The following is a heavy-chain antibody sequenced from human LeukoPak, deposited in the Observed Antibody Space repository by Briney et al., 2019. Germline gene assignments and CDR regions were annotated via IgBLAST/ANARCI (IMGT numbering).Heavy chain of an antibody. D-gene: IGHD3-9*01. V-gene: IGHV4-59*08. CDR1: GGSISSYY. J-gene: IGHJ6*02. Sequence: ASETLSLTCTVSGGSISSYYWSWIRQPPGKGLEWIGYIYYSGSTNYNPSLKSRVTISVDTSKNQFSLKLSSVTAADTAVYYCARRRNDILTGPYYYYYGMDVWGQGTTVTASS. CDR2: IYYSGST. CDR3: ARRRNDILTGPYYYYYGMDV.